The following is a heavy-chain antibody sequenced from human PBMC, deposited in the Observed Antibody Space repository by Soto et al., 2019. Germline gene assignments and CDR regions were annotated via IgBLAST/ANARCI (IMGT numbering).Heavy chain of an antibody. J-gene: IGHJ4*02. CDR2: INPNSGGT. D-gene: IGHD3-3*01. CDR1: GYTFTGYY. CDR3: ARGGEIYDFWSGYYNDY. V-gene: IGHV1-2*04. Sequence: QVPLVQSGAEVKKPGASVKVSCKASGYTFTGYYMHWVRQAPGQGLEWMGWINPNSGGTNYAQKFQGWVTMTRDTSISTAYMELSRLRSDDTAVYYCARGGEIYDFWSGYYNDYWGQGTLVTVSS.